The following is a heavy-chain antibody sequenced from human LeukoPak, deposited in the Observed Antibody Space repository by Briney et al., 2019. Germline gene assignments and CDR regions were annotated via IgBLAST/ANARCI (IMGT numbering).Heavy chain of an antibody. V-gene: IGHV4-59*06. J-gene: IGHJ4*02. CDR1: GGSISSYY. D-gene: IGHD6-25*01. CDR2: IYYSGST. Sequence: SETLSLTCTVSGGSISSYYWSWIRQHPGKGLEWIGSIYYSGSTNYNPSLQGRVTISLDTSRNQFSLKLSSVTAADTAVYYCASGDNDPLFDYWGQGTLVTVSS. CDR3: ASGDNDPLFDY.